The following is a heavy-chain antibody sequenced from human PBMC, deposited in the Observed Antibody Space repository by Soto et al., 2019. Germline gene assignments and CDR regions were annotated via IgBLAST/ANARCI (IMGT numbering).Heavy chain of an antibody. CDR2: INTYNGNI. V-gene: IGHV1-18*01. CDR3: ARERGAYKYFDY. CDR1: GYMFASYG. J-gene: IGHJ4*02. Sequence: QVQLVQSGAEVKKPGASVKVSCKVSGYMFASYGISWARQAPGQGLEWMGWINTYNGNINYAQKFQGRVTMTTDTSTSTAYLEMRGLGSDDTDLYYCARERGAYKYFDYWGQGTLVTVSS. D-gene: IGHD1-1*01.